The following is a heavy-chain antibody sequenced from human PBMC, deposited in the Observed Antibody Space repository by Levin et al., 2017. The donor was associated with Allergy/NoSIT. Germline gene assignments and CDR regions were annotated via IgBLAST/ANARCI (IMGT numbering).Heavy chain of an antibody. CDR1: GFTVGTNY. CDR2: IYSGVST. J-gene: IGHJ6*02. CDR3: ARDLRRGVADIPYGMDV. Sequence: GGSLRLSCAASGFTVGTNYMTWVRQAPGKGLEWVSVIYSGVSTYYADSVKGRFTISRDNSKNTLYLQMNSLRAEDTAVYYCARDLRRGVADIPYGMDVWGQGTTVTVSS. V-gene: IGHV3-53*01. D-gene: IGHD2-21*02.